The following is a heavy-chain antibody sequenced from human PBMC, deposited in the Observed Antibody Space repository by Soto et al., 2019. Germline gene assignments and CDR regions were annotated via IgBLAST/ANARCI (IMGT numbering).Heavy chain of an antibody. CDR1: GFTFSLYD. V-gene: IGHV3-7*03. J-gene: IGHJ4*02. CDR2: IKQDGSGM. Sequence: VQLVESGGGLVQPGGSLRLSCAASGFTFSLYDMSWVRQAPGKGLEWVANIKQDGSGMYYVDSVKGRFTTSRDNAKNSLYLQMNSLRVEDTAVYYCARDESGVYINYRFDSWGQGTLVTVSS. CDR3: ARDESGVYINYRFDS. D-gene: IGHD3-16*02.